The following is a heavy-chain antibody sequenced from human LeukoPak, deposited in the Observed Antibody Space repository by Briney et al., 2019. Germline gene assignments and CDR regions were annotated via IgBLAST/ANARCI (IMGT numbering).Heavy chain of an antibody. Sequence: PGGSLRLSCAASGFTFSSYGMHWVRHAPGKGLEWVAFIRYDGSNKYYADSVKGRFTISRDNSKNTLYLQMNSLRAEDTAVYYCAASGWYTGVAIDYWGQGTLVTVSS. CDR2: IRYDGSNK. V-gene: IGHV3-30*02. CDR1: GFTFSSYG. J-gene: IGHJ4*02. D-gene: IGHD6-19*01. CDR3: AASGWYTGVAIDY.